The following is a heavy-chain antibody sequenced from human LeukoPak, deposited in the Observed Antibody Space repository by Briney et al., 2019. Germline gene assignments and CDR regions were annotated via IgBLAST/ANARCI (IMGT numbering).Heavy chain of an antibody. CDR3: ARDPYDSSGSYFFLKLFDY. CDR1: GYTFTSYG. D-gene: IGHD3-22*01. J-gene: IGHJ4*02. Sequence: GASVKVSCKPSGYTFTSYGISWVRQAPGQGLEWMGWITAFNGNTDYAQKFQGRVTMTTDTSTSTAYMELRSLRSDDTAVYYCARDPYDSSGSYFFLKLFDYWGQGTLVTVSS. V-gene: IGHV1-18*01. CDR2: ITAFNGNT.